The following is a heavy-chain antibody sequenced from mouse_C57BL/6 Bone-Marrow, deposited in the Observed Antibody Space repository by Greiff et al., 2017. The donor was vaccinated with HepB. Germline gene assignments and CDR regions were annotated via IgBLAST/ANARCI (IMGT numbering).Heavy chain of an antibody. J-gene: IGHJ2*01. CDR2: ISSGSSTI. D-gene: IGHD2-1*01. CDR1: GFTFSDYG. V-gene: IGHV5-17*01. CDR3: AKSFYYGNYVDYFDY. Sequence: EVKVVESGGGLVKPGGSLKLSCAASGFTFSDYGMHWVRQAPEKGLEWVAYISSGSSTIYYADTVKGRFTISRDNAKNTLFLQMTSLRSEDTAMYYCAKSFYYGNYVDYFDYWGQGTTLTVSS.